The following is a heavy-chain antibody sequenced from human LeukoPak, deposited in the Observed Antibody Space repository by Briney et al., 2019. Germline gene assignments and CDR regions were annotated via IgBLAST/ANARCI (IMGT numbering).Heavy chain of an antibody. CDR2: ISSNGGST. D-gene: IGHD6-19*01. J-gene: IGHJ4*02. Sequence: GGSLRLSCSASGFIFSNYAMHWVRQAPGKGLEYVSAISSNGGSTYYTDSVKGRFTISRDNSKNTPYLQMSSLRAEDTAVYYCVKGKGIAVTSLDYWGQGTLATVSS. V-gene: IGHV3-64D*06. CDR3: VKGKGIAVTSLDY. CDR1: GFIFSNYA.